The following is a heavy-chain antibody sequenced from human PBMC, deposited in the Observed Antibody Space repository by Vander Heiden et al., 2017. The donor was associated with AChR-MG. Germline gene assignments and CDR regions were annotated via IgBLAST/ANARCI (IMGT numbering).Heavy chain of an antibody. CDR1: GFTFNTYA. Sequence: EVQLLESGGGLVQPGGSLSLSCAASGFTFNTYAMSWVRQAPGKGLEWVSGISGFGGSTYYADSVKGRFTISRDNSRNILYMQMNSLRAEDTAVYYCAKDRPTVTNVAVDIWGQGTMVTVSS. J-gene: IGHJ3*02. CDR3: AKDRPTVTNVAVDI. V-gene: IGHV3-23*01. CDR2: ISGFGGST. D-gene: IGHD4-17*01.